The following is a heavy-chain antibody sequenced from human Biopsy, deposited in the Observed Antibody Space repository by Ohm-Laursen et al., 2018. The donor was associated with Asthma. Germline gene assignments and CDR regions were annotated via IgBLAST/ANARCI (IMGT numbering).Heavy chain of an antibody. V-gene: IGHV3-11*01. CDR3: ARDSYSSGLYDDFES. Sequence: GSLRLSCAASGFTFSDYYMSWIRQAPGKGLEWISYINGKSNSIEYADSVKGRFTISRDNAKNSLYLQMNSLRAEDTAVYYCARDSYSSGLYDDFESWGQGTLVTVSS. CDR1: GFTFSDYY. J-gene: IGHJ4*02. D-gene: IGHD6-19*01. CDR2: INGKSNSI.